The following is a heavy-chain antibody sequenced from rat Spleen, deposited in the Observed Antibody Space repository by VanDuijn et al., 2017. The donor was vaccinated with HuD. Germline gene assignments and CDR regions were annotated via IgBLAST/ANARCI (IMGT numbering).Heavy chain of an antibody. CDR2: IPNTGANI. J-gene: IGHJ1*01. CDR1: GFTFSDYN. V-gene: IGHV5-25*01. CDR3: ATSPYYWYFDF. D-gene: IGHD1-12*01. Sequence: EVQLVESGGGLVQPGGSLKLSCAASGFTFSDYNMAWVRQAPGKGLEWVASIPNTGANIYYPDSVKGRFTISRDNAKSSLYLQMDSLRSGDTATYYCATSPYYWYFDFWGPGTMVTVSS.